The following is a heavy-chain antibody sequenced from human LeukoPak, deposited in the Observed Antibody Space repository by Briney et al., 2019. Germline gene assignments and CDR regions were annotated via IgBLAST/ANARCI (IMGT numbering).Heavy chain of an antibody. V-gene: IGHV1-46*01. CDR1: GYTFTSYY. CDR2: INPSGGST. D-gene: IGHD5-18*01. CDR3: AKFVDTAMVTGFDY. J-gene: IGHJ4*02. Sequence: ASVKVSCKASGYTFTSYYIHWVRQAPGQGLEWMGVINPSGGSTSYAQKFQGRVTMTRDTSISTAYMDLSRLRSDDTAVYYCAKFVDTAMVTGFDYWGQGTLVTVSS.